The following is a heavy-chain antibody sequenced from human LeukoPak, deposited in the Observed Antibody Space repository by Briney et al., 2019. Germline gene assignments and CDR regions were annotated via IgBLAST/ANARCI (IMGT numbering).Heavy chain of an antibody. V-gene: IGHV4-31*03. Sequence: SQTLSLTCTVSGGSISSGGYYWSWLRQHPGKGLEWIGYIYYSGSTYYNPSLKSRVTISVDTSKNQFSLKVSSVTAADTAVYYCARDHNGLFDYWGQGTLVTVSS. CDR1: GGSISSGGYY. J-gene: IGHJ4*02. CDR2: IYYSGST. D-gene: IGHD1-14*01. CDR3: ARDHNGLFDY.